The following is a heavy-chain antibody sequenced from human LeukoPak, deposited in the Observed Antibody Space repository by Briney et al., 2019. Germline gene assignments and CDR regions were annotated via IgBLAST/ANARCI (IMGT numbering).Heavy chain of an antibody. V-gene: IGHV4-59*01. Sequence: SETLSPTCTVSGGSISSYFWCGIPQPPGKGLEGSGYIDYSGSTNYNTSLKRRVTISVDTSKNQFSLKLSSVTAADTAVYYCARDPRYCSGGSCYSTNDAFDIWGQGTMVTVSS. CDR3: ARDPRYCSGGSCYSTNDAFDI. D-gene: IGHD2-15*01. CDR1: GGSISSYF. CDR2: IDYSGST. J-gene: IGHJ3*02.